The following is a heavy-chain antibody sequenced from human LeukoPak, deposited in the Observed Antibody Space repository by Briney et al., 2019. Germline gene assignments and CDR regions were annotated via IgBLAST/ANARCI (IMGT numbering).Heavy chain of an antibody. CDR3: ARDEGGY. Sequence: ASVKVSCKASGYTFTSYGISWVRQAPGQGLEWMGRINPNSGGTNYAQKFQGRVTMTRDTSISTAYMELSRLRSDDTAVYYCARDEGGYWGQGTLVTVSS. CDR1: GYTFTSYG. CDR2: INPNSGGT. J-gene: IGHJ4*02. D-gene: IGHD3-16*01. V-gene: IGHV1-2*06.